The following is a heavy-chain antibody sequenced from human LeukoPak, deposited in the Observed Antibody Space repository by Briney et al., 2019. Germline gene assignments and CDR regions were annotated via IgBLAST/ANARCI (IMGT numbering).Heavy chain of an antibody. CDR1: GFTFSTYA. D-gene: IGHD1-14*01. J-gene: IGHJ4*02. Sequence: GGSLRLSCAASGFTFSTYAMSWVRQAPGKGLEWVSAISGSGGSTFNADSVKGRFTISGDNSKNTLFLQMNSLRAEDTAIYYCAKDHPSGYYFDYWGQGTLVTVSS. V-gene: IGHV3-23*01. CDR3: AKDHPSGYYFDY. CDR2: ISGSGGST.